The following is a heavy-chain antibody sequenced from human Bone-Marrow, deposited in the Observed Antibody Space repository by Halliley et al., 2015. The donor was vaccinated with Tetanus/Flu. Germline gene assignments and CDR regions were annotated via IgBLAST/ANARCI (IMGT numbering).Heavy chain of an antibody. Sequence: EVQLVQSGAEVKEPGESLKISCKGSGYRFSDYWIDWVRQKPGQGLESMGIIFPGDSETRYGPSFQGQVTIPADTSMSTAYLQWGGLKASDSGIYCCARRQGIVVSDDNYYYGLDVWGQGTTVPV. D-gene: IGHD3-9*01. CDR2: IFPGDSET. J-gene: IGHJ6*02. CDR3: ARRQGIVVSDDNYYYGLDV. V-gene: IGHV5-51*01. CDR1: GYRFSDYW.